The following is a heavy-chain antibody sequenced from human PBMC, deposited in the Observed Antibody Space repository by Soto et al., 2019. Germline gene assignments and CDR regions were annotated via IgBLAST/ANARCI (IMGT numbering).Heavy chain of an antibody. CDR2: ISGGGGST. CDR1: GFTFSSYA. Sequence: EVQLLESGGGLVQPGGSLRLSCAASGFTFSSYAMSWVRQAPGKGLEWVSAISGGGGSTYYADSVKGRSTISRDNSKNTLYLHMNSLRAEDTAVYYCAKNSVYSNYAYWGQGTLVTVSS. CDR3: AKNSVYSNYAY. J-gene: IGHJ4*02. V-gene: IGHV3-23*01. D-gene: IGHD4-4*01.